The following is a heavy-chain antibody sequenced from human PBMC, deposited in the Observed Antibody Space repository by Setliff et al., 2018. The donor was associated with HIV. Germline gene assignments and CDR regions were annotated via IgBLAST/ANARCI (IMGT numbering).Heavy chain of an antibody. CDR2: IHYTGNT. V-gene: IGHV4-59*12. Sequence: PSETLSLTCTVSGASISSSYWSWIRQPPGKGLEWIGFIHYTGNTNYNPSLKSRVTMSIDTSKTQLSLKLNSVTAADMAVYYCARDWNYDTVLDPFDIGGQGTMVIVSS. CDR1: GASISSSY. CDR3: ARDWNYDTVLDPFDI. D-gene: IGHD3-22*01. J-gene: IGHJ3*02.